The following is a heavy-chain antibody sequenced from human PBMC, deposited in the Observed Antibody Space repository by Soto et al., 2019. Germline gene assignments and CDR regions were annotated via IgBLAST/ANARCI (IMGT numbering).Heavy chain of an antibody. V-gene: IGHV3-73*01. CDR2: IRSSANSYAT. Sequence: EVQLVESGGGLVQPGGSLKLSCAASEFTFSGSAIHWVRQASGKGLEWVGRIRSSANSYATSYAASVKGRFTISRDDPKNTAFMQMNSLKSEDTALYYCTTRGYCSGGSCERLDYWGQGTLVTVSS. CDR3: TTRGYCSGGSCERLDY. CDR1: EFTFSGSA. D-gene: IGHD2-15*01. J-gene: IGHJ4*02.